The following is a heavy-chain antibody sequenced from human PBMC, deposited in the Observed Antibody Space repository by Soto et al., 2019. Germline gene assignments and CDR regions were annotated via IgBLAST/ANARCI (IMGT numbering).Heavy chain of an antibody. Sequence: GGSLRLSCAASGFTFSSYDMHWVRQATGKGLEWVSAIGTAGDTYYPGSLKGRCTISRENAKNSLYLQMNSLRAGDTAVYYCARAFIDSVAGFHAFDIWGQGTMVTVSS. CDR1: GFTFSSYD. J-gene: IGHJ3*02. CDR2: IGTAGDT. D-gene: IGHD6-19*01. CDR3: ARAFIDSVAGFHAFDI. V-gene: IGHV3-13*01.